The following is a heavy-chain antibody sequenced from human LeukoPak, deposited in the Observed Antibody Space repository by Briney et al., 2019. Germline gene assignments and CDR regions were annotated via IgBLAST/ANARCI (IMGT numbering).Heavy chain of an antibody. CDR1: GFTFSSYW. CDR3: ARGWGDCTTVSCYTGGDVFDM. CDR2: IKQDGSEK. J-gene: IGHJ3*02. V-gene: IGHV3-7*04. D-gene: IGHD2-2*02. Sequence: GGSPRLSCVASGFTFSSYWMSWVRQAPGKGLEWVANIKQDGSEKYYVDSVKGRFTISRDNAKNSLFLQMNSLRAEDTAVYYCARGWGDCTTVSCYTGGDVFDMWGQGTMVTVSS.